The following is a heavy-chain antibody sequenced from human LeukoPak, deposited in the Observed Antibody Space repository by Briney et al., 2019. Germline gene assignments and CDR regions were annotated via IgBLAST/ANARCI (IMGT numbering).Heavy chain of an antibody. Sequence: PGGSLRLSCAASGFTFSSYAMSWVRQAPGQGLEWVSAISGSGGSTYYADSVKGRFTISRDNSKNTLYLQMNTLRAEDSAVYYCARVLWELLGRGGSYYFDYWGQGALVTVSS. V-gene: IGHV3-23*01. CDR2: ISGSGGST. J-gene: IGHJ4*02. D-gene: IGHD1-26*01. CDR3: ARVLWELLGRGGSYYFDY. CDR1: GFTFSSYA.